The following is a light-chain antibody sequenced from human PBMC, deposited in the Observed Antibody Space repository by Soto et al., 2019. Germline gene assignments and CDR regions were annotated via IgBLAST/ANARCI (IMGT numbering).Light chain of an antibody. V-gene: IGKV1-5*03. CDR2: KAS. Sequence: DIQMTQSPSTLSGSVGDRVTITCRASQTISSWLAWYQQKPGKAPKLLIYKASTLKSGVPSRFSGSGSGAEFTLTISGLQSEDFAVYYCQQYNNWPPWTFGQGTKVDIK. J-gene: IGKJ1*01. CDR3: QQYNNWPPWT. CDR1: QTISSW.